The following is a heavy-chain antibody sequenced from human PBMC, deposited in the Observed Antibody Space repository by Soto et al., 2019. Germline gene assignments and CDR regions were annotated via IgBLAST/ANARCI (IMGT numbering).Heavy chain of an antibody. CDR3: ARDRGAVVGQFFDY. CDR1: GFTFSAYY. Sequence: QVQLVESGGGLVKPGGSLRLSCAASGFTFSAYYMSWIRQAPGKGLEWISYISSSGDTGNYADSVKGRFTVSRDNAKNELYLQMNSLRGEDLAGYYSARDRGAVVGQFFDYWGQGTLATVS. CDR2: ISSSGDTG. J-gene: IGHJ4*02. V-gene: IGHV3-11*01. D-gene: IGHD6-19*01.